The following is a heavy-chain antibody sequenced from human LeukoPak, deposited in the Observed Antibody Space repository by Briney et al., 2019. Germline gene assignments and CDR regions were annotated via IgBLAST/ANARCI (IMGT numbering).Heavy chain of an antibody. V-gene: IGHV3-53*01. CDR1: GFTVSSSY. Sequence: PGGSLRLSCAASGFTVSSSYMSWVRQAPGKGLEWVSTMYSGGSTYYGDSVKGRFTISRDSSKSTLYLQMNTLRVEDSAVYFCARDTTMVDRGQGTLVTVSS. D-gene: IGHD3-10*01. J-gene: IGHJ4*02. CDR2: MYSGGST. CDR3: ARDTTMVD.